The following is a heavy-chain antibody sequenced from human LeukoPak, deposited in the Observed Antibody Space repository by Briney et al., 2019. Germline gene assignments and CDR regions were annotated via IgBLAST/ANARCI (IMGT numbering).Heavy chain of an antibody. Sequence: SVKVSCEASGGTFSSYTISWVRQAPGQGLEWMGRIIPILGAANYAQKFQGRVTITTDESTNTAYMELSSLRSEETAVYYCARAPEGYNYGWEYYLDVWGEGTTVTVSS. V-gene: IGHV1-69*16. J-gene: IGHJ6*03. D-gene: IGHD5-18*01. CDR1: GGTFSSYT. CDR3: ARAPEGYNYGWEYYLDV. CDR2: IIPILGAA.